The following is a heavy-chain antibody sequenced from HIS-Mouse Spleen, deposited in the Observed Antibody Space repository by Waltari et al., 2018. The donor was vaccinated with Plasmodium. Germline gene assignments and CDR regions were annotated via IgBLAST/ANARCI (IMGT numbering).Heavy chain of an antibody. CDR1: GGSISSYY. CDR2: IYYSGST. CDR3: ARHRYSSSWYSY. Sequence: QVQLQESGPGLVKPSETLSLTCTVSGGSISSYYWSWIRQPPGKGLEWIGYIYYSGSTNYNPSLKSRVTISVDTSKNQFSLKLISVTAADTAVYYCARHRYSSSWYSYWGQGTLVTVSS. V-gene: IGHV4-59*08. J-gene: IGHJ4*02. D-gene: IGHD6-13*01.